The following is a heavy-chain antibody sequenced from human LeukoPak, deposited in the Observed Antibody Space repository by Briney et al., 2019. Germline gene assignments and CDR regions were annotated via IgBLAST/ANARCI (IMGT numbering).Heavy chain of an antibody. Sequence: GGSLRLSCAASGFIFSSYWMSWVRQAPGKGLEWVANIKQDGSEKYYVDSVKGRFTISRDNAKNSLYLQMNSLRAEDTAVYYCVSFYETYWGRGTLVTVSS. J-gene: IGHJ4*02. V-gene: IGHV3-7*01. CDR3: VSFYETY. CDR1: GFIFSSYW. D-gene: IGHD2/OR15-2a*01. CDR2: IKQDGSEK.